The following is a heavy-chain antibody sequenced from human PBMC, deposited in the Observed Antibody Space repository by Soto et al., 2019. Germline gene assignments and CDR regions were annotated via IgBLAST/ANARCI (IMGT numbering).Heavy chain of an antibody. Sequence: QVQLQESGPGLVKPSETMSLTCTVSGGSISSYYWSWIRQPPGKGLEWIGYIYNSGSTNYNPSLKSRVTISVDTCKNQFSLKLSSVTAADTDVYYFARGKSTLMVARPYACDIWGQGTMFTFSS. CDR2: IYNSGST. J-gene: IGHJ3*02. D-gene: IGHD2-8*01. CDR1: GGSISSYY. CDR3: ARGKSTLMVARPYACDI. V-gene: IGHV4-59*01.